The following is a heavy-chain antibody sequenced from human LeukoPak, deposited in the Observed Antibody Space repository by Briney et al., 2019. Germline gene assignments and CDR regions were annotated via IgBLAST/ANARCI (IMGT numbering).Heavy chain of an antibody. Sequence: GGSLRLSCAASGFTFINYWMVWVRQAPGKGLLWVSRINSDGSSTTYADSVKGRFTISRDNAKNTVYLQMNSLRAEDTAVYYCARVQGCRGGTCYFHYWGQGTLVTVSS. V-gene: IGHV3-74*01. D-gene: IGHD2-15*01. CDR2: INSDGSST. CDR1: GFTFINYW. J-gene: IGHJ4*02. CDR3: ARVQGCRGGTCYFHY.